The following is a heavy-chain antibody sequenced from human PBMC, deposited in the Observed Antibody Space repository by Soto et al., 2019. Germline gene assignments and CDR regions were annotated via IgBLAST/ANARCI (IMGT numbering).Heavy chain of an antibody. V-gene: IGHV1-69*13. J-gene: IGHJ4*02. CDR2: IIPIFGTA. Sequence: SVKVSCKASGGTFSSYAISWVRQAPGQGLEWMGGIIPIFGTANYAQKFQGRVTITADESTSTAYMELSSLRSEDTAVYYCVRGYSYGISDPNIIFEGGPGPIFDYWGQGTLVTVSS. CDR3: VRGYSYGISDPNIIFEGGPGPIFDY. CDR1: GGTFSSYA. D-gene: IGHD5-18*01.